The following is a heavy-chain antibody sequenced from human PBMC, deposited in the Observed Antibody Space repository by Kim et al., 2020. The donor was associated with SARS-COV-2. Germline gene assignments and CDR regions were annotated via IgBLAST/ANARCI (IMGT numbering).Heavy chain of an antibody. V-gene: IGHV3-7*03. CDR3: AREYASSWLDY. J-gene: IGHJ4*02. CDR2: IKQDGSEE. D-gene: IGHD6-13*01. CDR1: GFTFSGYW. Sequence: GGSLILSCAASGFTFSGYWMTWVRQAPGKGLEWVANIKQDGSEENSVDSVRGRFTVSRDNAKSTLYLQMNSLRPDDTAVYYCAREYASSWLDYWGQGALVTVSS.